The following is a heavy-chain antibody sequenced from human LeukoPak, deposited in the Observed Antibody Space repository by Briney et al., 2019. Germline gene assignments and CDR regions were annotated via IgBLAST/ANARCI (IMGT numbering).Heavy chain of an antibody. CDR3: ARKLYGDYRFDY. CDR1: GYSISSAYE. CDR2: FYHSGST. J-gene: IGHJ4*02. V-gene: IGHV4-38-2*01. D-gene: IGHD4-17*01. Sequence: PSETPFLTCAVSGYSISSAYEWGWIRQPPGKGLEWIASFYHSGSTYHNPSLKSQVTISVDTSENQFSLKLSSVTAADTAVYYCARKLYGDYRFDYWGQGTLVTVSS.